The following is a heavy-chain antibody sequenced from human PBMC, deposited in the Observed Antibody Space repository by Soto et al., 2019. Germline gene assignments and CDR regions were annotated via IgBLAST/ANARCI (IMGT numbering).Heavy chain of an antibody. J-gene: IGHJ4*02. Sequence: SSETLSLTCTVSGGSFKSGSYSWSWIRQPAGKGLEWIGYVYHTGRTSYNPSLKSRVSISMDTSKNQFSLNLDSVTAADTAVYFCARDFAYFDSWGQGTLVTVS. CDR2: VYHTGRT. CDR1: GGSFKSGSYS. V-gene: IGHV4-61*01. D-gene: IGHD3-3*01. CDR3: ARDFAYFDS.